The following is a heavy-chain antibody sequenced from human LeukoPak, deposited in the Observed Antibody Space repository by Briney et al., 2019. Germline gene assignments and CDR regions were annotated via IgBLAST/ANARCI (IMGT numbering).Heavy chain of an antibody. CDR1: GGTFSSYA. V-gene: IGHV1-69*05. D-gene: IGHD4-17*01. CDR2: IIPIFGTA. Sequence: SVKVSCKASGGTFSSYAISWVRQAAGQGLEWMGGIIPIFGTANYAQKFQGRVTITTDESTSTAYMELSSLRSEDTAVYYCARGNYGDYVDLDYWGQGTLVTVSS. J-gene: IGHJ4*02. CDR3: ARGNYGDYVDLDY.